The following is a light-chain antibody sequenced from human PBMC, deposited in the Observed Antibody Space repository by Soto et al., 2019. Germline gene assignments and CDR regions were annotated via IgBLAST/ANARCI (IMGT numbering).Light chain of an antibody. Sequence: DIQMPQSPSTLSGSVGDRVTITFRASQSISSWLAWYQQKPGKAPKLLIYDASSLESGVPSRFSGSGSGTEFTLTISSLQPDDFATYYCQQYNNYLWTFGQGTKVDI. CDR3: QQYNNYLWT. V-gene: IGKV1-5*01. J-gene: IGKJ1*01. CDR2: DAS. CDR1: QSISSW.